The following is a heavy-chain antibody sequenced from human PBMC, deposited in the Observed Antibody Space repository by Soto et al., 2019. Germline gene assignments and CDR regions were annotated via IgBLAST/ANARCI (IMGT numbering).Heavy chain of an antibody. CDR2: IIPIFGTA. CDR1: GGTFSSYA. J-gene: IGHJ4*02. CDR3: AMTYYYDSSGYYFFDY. D-gene: IGHD3-22*01. Sequence: SVKVSCKASGGTFSSYAISWVRQAPGQGLEWMGGIIPIFGTANYAQKFQGRVTITADESTSTAYMELSSLRSEDTAVYYCAMTYYYDSSGYYFFDYWGRRTLDTVSS. V-gene: IGHV1-69*13.